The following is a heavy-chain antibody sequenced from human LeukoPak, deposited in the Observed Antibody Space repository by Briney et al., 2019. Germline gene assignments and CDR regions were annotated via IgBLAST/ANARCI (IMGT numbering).Heavy chain of an antibody. CDR2: INQDGSGK. CDR3: ARENYYNAGSYSYWFFDL. CDR1: GFTFSSYW. D-gene: IGHD3-10*01. J-gene: IGHJ2*01. V-gene: IGHV3-7*01. Sequence: PGGSLRLSCAASGFTFSSYWMSWVRQAPGKGLEWVANINQDGSGKYYVDSVEGRFTISRDNAKNSLYLQMNSLRAEDTAIYFCARENYYNAGSYSYWFFDLWGRGTLVTVSS.